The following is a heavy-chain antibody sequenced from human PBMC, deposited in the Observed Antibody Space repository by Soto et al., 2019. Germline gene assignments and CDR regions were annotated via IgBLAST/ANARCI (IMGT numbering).Heavy chain of an antibody. V-gene: IGHV3-33*01. Sequence: GGSLRLSCAASGFNFSSYGMHWVRQAPGKGLEWVAVIWYDGSNKYYADSVKGRFTISRDNSKNTLYLQMNSLRAEDTAVYYCARDVPEYCSSTSCYAGYFDYWGQGTLVTAPQ. D-gene: IGHD2-2*01. J-gene: IGHJ4*02. CDR1: GFNFSSYG. CDR2: IWYDGSNK. CDR3: ARDVPEYCSSTSCYAGYFDY.